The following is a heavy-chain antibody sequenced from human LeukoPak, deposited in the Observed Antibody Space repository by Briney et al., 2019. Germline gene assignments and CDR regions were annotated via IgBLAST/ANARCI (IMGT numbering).Heavy chain of an antibody. CDR3: ARVISYYYDSSGYFFDY. V-gene: IGHV4-59*01. D-gene: IGHD3-22*01. J-gene: IGHJ4*02. Sequence: SETLSLTCTVSGGSISSYYWSWIRQPPGKGLEWIGYIYYSGSTNYNPSLKSRVTISVDTSKNQFSLKLSSVTAADTAVYYCARVISYYYDSSGYFFDYWGQRTLVTVSS. CDR2: IYYSGST. CDR1: GGSISSYY.